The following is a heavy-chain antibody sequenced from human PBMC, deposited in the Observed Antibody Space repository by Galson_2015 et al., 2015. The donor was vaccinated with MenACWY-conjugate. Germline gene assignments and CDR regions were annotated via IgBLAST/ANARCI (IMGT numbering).Heavy chain of an antibody. CDR1: GFTFSSYA. J-gene: IGHJ3*02. V-gene: IGHV3-23*01. CDR3: AKDRSLITMIVVVAGAFDI. Sequence: SLRLSCAASGFTFSSYAMSWVRQAPGKGLEWVSAISGSGGSTYYADSVKGRFTISRDNSKNTLYLQMNSLRAEDTAVYYCAKDRSLITMIVVVAGAFDIWGQGTMVTVSS. CDR2: ISGSGGST. D-gene: IGHD3-22*01.